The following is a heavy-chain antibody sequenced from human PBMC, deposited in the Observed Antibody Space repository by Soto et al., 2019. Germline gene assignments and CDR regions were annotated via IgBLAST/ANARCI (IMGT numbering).Heavy chain of an antibody. Sequence: EVQLVESGGGLVQPGRSLRLSCAASGFTFDNCGMHWVRQAPGKGLEWVAGISWDSSTIGYADFVKGRFIISRDDAKKSMYLQMDSLRGEDTALYYCVQGRYPTMATPLDHWGQGTQVIVSS. CDR1: GFTFDNCG. CDR3: VQGRYPTMATPLDH. D-gene: IGHD2-15*01. J-gene: IGHJ4*02. CDR2: ISWDSSTI. V-gene: IGHV3-9*01.